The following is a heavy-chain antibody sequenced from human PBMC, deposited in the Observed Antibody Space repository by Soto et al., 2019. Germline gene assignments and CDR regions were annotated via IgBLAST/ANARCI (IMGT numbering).Heavy chain of an antibody. CDR3: ARRYCISPSCHYYGLDV. CDR1: GGTFSSYT. V-gene: IGHV1-69*12. J-gene: IGHJ6*02. D-gene: IGHD2-2*01. Sequence: QVQLVQSGAEVKKPGSSVKVSCKASGGTFSSYTISWVRQAPGQGLEWMGGIIPMFGTGNYAQKFQGRVTITADESTNTAYMERSSLRSEDTAVYYCARRYCISPSCHYYGLDVWGQGTTVTVSS. CDR2: IIPMFGTG.